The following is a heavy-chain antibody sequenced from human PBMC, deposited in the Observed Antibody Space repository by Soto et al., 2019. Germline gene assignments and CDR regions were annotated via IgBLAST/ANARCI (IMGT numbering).Heavy chain of an antibody. CDR3: TKRGGLP. CDR1: AITLSDDW. V-gene: IGHV3-15*01. J-gene: IGHJ5*02. Sequence: GGSLRLSCETSAITLSDDWMNWVRQSPGKGLEWIGRIKSKAEGDTVDYTASVKGRFFISRDDSENRVYLQMNSLNSEDTGVYYCTKRGGLPWEQGTLV. CDR2: IKSKAEGDTV. D-gene: IGHD1-1*01.